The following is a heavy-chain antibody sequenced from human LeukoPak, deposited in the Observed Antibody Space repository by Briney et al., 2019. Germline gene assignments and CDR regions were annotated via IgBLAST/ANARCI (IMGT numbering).Heavy chain of an antibody. D-gene: IGHD5-12*01. CDR1: GFTFSNYE. J-gene: IGHJ6*03. Sequence: GGSLRLSCAASGFTFSNYEMNWVRQAPGKGLEWLSYMCTSGGGIQYADSVKGRFTISRDNAKNSLYLQMNSLRAEDTALYYCARVATIYYYYYYMDIWGKGTTVTVSS. CDR2: MCTSGGGI. V-gene: IGHV3-48*03. CDR3: ARVATIYYYYYYMDI.